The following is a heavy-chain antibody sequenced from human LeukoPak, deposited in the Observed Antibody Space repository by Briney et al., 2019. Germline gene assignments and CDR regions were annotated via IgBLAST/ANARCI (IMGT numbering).Heavy chain of an antibody. CDR3: ASHPNAAAGLYYYYYMDV. D-gene: IGHD6-13*01. J-gene: IGHJ6*03. CDR1: GFTFSSYS. CDR2: ISSSSSYI. Sequence: GGSLRLSCAASGFTFSSYSMNWVRQAPGKGLEWVSSISSSSSYIYYADPVKGRFTISRDNAKNSLYLQMNSLRAEDTAVYYCASHPNAAAGLYYYYYMDVWGKGTTVTVSS. V-gene: IGHV3-21*01.